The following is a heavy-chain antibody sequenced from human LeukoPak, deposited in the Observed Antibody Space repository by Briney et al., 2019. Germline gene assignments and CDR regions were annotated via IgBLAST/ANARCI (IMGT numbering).Heavy chain of an antibody. CDR1: GGSITSYY. V-gene: IGHV4-59*01. CDR2: IYYRGST. D-gene: IGHD6-19*01. CDR3: ARDSYSSGWYYFDY. J-gene: IGHJ4*02. Sequence: PSETLSLTCTVSGGSITSYYWSWIRQPPGKGLEWIGYIYYRGSTNYNPSLKSRVTISVDTSKNQLSLKLSSVTAADTAVYYCARDSYSSGWYYFDYWGQGTLVTVSS.